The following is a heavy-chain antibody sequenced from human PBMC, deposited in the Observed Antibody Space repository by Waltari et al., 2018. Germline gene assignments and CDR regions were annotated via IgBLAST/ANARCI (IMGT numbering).Heavy chain of an antibody. J-gene: IGHJ4*02. CDR3: AIQISVYYFDY. CDR2: IYHSGST. Sequence: QVQLQESGPGLVKPSETLSLTCAVSGYSISSGYYWGWIRQPPGKGLEWIGSIYHSGSTYYNPSLKSRVTISVDTSKNQFSLKLSSVTAADTAVYYCAIQISVYYFDYWGQGTLVTVSS. V-gene: IGHV4-38-2*01. CDR1: GYSISSGYY.